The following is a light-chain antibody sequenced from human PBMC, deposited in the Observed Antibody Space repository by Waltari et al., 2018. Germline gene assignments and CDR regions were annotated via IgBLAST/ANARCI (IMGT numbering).Light chain of an antibody. J-gene: IGLJ2*01. Sequence: QSALTQPASVSGSPGQPITIPCTGTSSDFGGHNYVSWYQQHPGKAPKLMISGVSNRPSGVSNRFSGSKSGNTASLTISGLQAEDEADYYCSSYTSSSTYVVFGGGTKLTVL. CDR1: SSDFGGHNY. CDR2: GVS. V-gene: IGLV2-14*01. CDR3: SSYTSSSTYVV.